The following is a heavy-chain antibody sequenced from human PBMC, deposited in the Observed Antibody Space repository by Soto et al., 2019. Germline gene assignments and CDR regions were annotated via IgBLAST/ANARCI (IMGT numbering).Heavy chain of an antibody. CDR3: ARRLVGDLGYCSSTSCYYFDY. J-gene: IGHJ4*02. CDR2: IKQDGSEK. Sequence: GGSLRLSCAASGFTFSSYWMSWVRQAPGKGLEWVANIKQDGSEKYYVDSVKGRFTISRDNAKNSLYLQMNSLRAEDTAVYCCARRLVGDLGYCSSTSCYYFDYWGQGTLVTGSS. CDR1: GFTFSSYW. V-gene: IGHV3-7*01. D-gene: IGHD2-2*01.